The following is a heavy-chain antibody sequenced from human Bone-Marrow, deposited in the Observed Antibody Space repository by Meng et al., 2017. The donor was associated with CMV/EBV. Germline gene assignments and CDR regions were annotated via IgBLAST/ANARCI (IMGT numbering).Heavy chain of an antibody. V-gene: IGHV4-4*02. Sequence: CAVSGDSINSRYWWSWVRQPPGKGLEWIGEIYHSGSTNYNPSLKSRVTISVDRSKNQFSLKLSSVTAADTAVYYCARNHGKTDFDYWGQGTLVTVSS. CDR2: IYHSGST. J-gene: IGHJ4*02. CDR3: ARNHGKTDFDY. CDR1: GDSINSRYW. D-gene: IGHD1-14*01.